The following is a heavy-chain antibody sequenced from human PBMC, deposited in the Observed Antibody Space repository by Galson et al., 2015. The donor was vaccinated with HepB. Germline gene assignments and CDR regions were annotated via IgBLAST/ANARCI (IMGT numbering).Heavy chain of an antibody. D-gene: IGHD2-21*02. J-gene: IGHJ4*02. V-gene: IGHV3-48*02. CDR2: ISSSSSTI. CDR3: ARDLPNWCGGDCYSFDY. Sequence: SLRLSCAASGFNFSSYSMHWVRQAPGKGLEWVSYISSSSSTIYYADSVKGRFTISRDNAKNSLYLQMNSLRDEDTAVYYCARDLPNWCGGDCYSFDYWGQGTLVTVSS. CDR1: GFNFSSYS.